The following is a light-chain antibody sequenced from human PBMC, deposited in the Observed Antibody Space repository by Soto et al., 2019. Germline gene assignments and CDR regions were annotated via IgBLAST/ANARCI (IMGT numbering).Light chain of an antibody. Sequence: QSALTQPASVSGSPGQSITISCTGTSSDIGDSNYVSWYQQHPGKAPKLVIYDVSNRPSGVSNRFSGSKSANTASLTISGLQAEDEADYYCRSFRSSSTSYVFRTGTKVTVL. CDR3: RSFRSSSTSYV. CDR1: SSDIGDSNY. CDR2: DVS. J-gene: IGLJ1*01. V-gene: IGLV2-14*03.